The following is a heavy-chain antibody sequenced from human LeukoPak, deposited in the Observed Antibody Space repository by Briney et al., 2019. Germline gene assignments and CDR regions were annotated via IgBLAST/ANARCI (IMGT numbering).Heavy chain of an antibody. J-gene: IGHJ4*02. CDR2: IYYSGST. V-gene: IGHV4-39*01. CDR1: GDSISSSSYY. Sequence: SETLSLTCTVSGDSISSSSYYWGWIRQPPGKGLEWIGSIYYSGSTYYNPSLKSRVTISVDTSKNQFSLKLSSVTAADTAVYYCARRDHGDYSNYWGQGTLVTVSS. CDR3: ARRDHGDYSNY. D-gene: IGHD4-17*01.